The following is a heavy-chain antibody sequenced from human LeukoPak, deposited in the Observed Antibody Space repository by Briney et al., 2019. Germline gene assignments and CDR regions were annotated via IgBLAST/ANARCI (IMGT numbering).Heavy chain of an antibody. CDR3: AKAAQYGYSYGYPFDY. CDR2: IGGSGG. D-gene: IGHD5-18*01. Sequence: GGSLRLSCAASGFTFSSYAMNWVRQAPGKGLEWVSVIGGSGGTYADSVKGRFTISRDNSNNTLYLQMNSLRAEDTAVYYCAKAAQYGYSYGYPFDYWGQGTLVTVSS. CDR1: GFTFSSYA. J-gene: IGHJ4*02. V-gene: IGHV3-23*01.